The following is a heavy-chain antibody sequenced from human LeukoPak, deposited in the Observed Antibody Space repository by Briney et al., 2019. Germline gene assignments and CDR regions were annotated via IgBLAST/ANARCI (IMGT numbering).Heavy chain of an antibody. CDR2: IYHSGST. CDR1: GGSISSGGYS. Sequence: SETLSLTCAVSGGSISSGGYSWSWIRQPPGKGLEWIGYIYHSGSTYYNPSLKSRVTISVDTSKNQFSLKLSSVTAADTAVYYCASDIAAAGVFTFDYWGQGTLVTVSS. CDR3: ASDIAAAGVFTFDY. V-gene: IGHV4-30-2*02. D-gene: IGHD6-13*01. J-gene: IGHJ4*02.